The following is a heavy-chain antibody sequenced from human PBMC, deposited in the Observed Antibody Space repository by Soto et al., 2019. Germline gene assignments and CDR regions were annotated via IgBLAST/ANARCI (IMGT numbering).Heavy chain of an antibody. Sequence: ASVKVSCKASGYTFTSYGISWVRQAPGQGLEWMGWISAYNGNTNYAQKLQGRVTMTTDTSTSTAYMELRSLRSDDTAVYYCGRDGFGVVTKKNWFDPWGKGTLVTVSS. CDR3: GRDGFGVVTKKNWFDP. CDR2: ISAYNGNT. D-gene: IGHD3-3*01. CDR1: GYTFTSYG. J-gene: IGHJ5*02. V-gene: IGHV1-18*01.